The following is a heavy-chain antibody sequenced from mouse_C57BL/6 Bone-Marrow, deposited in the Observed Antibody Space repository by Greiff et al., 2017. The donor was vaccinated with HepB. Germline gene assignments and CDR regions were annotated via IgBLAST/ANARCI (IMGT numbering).Heavy chain of an antibody. CDR3: ARPLYYGNYLYAMDY. J-gene: IGHJ4*01. V-gene: IGHV1-4*01. CDR1: GYTFTSYT. D-gene: IGHD2-1*01. CDR2: INPSSGYT. Sequence: VQLQESGAELARPGASVKMSCKASGYTFTSYTMHWVKQRPGQGLEWIGYINPSSGYTKYNQKFKDKATLTADKSSSTAYMQLSSLTSEDSAVYYCARPLYYGNYLYAMDYWGQGTSVTVSS.